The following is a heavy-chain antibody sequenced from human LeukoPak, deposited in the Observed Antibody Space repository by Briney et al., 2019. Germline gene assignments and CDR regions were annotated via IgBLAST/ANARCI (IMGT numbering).Heavy chain of an antibody. D-gene: IGHD2-21*02. Sequence: MSSETLSLTCAVYGGSFSYYYWSWIRQPPEKGLEWFGEINRSGSANYNPALRSRVAISVDTSKNQFSLKLSSVTTADTAVYYCARGGFYCGDDCYVVYWGQGTLVTVSS. CDR2: INRSGSA. CDR3: ARGGFYCGDDCYVVY. V-gene: IGHV4-34*01. J-gene: IGHJ4*02. CDR1: GGSFSYYY.